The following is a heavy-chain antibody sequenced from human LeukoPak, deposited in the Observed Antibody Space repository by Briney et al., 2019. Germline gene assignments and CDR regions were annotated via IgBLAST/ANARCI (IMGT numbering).Heavy chain of an antibody. CDR3: AREVIVATRYAFDI. D-gene: IGHD5-12*01. CDR2: ISSSGSTI. J-gene: IGHJ3*02. CDR1: GFTFSDYY. V-gene: IGHV3-11*04. Sequence: GGSLRLSCAASGFTFSDYYMSWIRQAPGKGLEWVSYISSSGSTIYYADSVKGRFTISRDNAKNSLYLQMNSLRAEDTAVYYCAREVIVATRYAFDIWGQGTMVTVSS.